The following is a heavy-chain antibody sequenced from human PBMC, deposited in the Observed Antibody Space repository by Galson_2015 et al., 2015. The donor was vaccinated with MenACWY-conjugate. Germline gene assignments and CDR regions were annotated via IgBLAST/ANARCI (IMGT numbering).Heavy chain of an antibody. CDR2: ISSDGINK. Sequence: SLRLSCAASGFTFSTLAMHWVRRPPGMGLEWVTVISSDGINKYYSDSVKGRFTISRDNSKNTLYLQMSSLRPDDTAVYFCARLYDSSAYHFDYWGQGTLVTVSS. D-gene: IGHD3-22*01. CDR3: ARLYDSSAYHFDY. J-gene: IGHJ4*02. V-gene: IGHV3-30*04. CDR1: GFTFSTLA.